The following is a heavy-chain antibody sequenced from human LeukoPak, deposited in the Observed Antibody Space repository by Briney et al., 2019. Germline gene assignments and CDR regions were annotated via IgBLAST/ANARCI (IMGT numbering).Heavy chain of an antibody. CDR2: ISPEGYMK. J-gene: IGHJ4*02. V-gene: IGHV3-30-3*01. CDR3: ARGNLYTAATIEDY. D-gene: IGHD3-16*01. CDR1: GFDFSRYV. Sequence: PGGPLRLSCAASGFDFSRYVIHWVRQGPGKGLEWVAVISPEGYMKDYADSVKGRFTVSRDNSKNTVFLQMNSLSAEDTSRYYCARGNLYTAATIEDYWGQGTLVTVSS.